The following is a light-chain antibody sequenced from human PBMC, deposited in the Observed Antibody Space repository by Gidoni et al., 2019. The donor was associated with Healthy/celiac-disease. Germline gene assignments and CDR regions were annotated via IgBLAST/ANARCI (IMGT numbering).Light chain of an antibody. CDR2: AAS. CDR3: QQYYSFPIT. Sequence: VIWMTQSPSLLSASTGDRVTISCRMSQGISNYLAWYQQKPGKAPELLIYAASTLQSGVPSRFSGSGSGTDFTLTISSLQSEDFATYYCQQYYSFPITFGQGTRLEIK. CDR1: QGISNY. V-gene: IGKV1D-8*01. J-gene: IGKJ5*01.